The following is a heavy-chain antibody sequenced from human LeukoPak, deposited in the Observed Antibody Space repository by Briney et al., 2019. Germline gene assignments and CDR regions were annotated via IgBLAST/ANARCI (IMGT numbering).Heavy chain of an antibody. CDR3: VRGTGYSAYDYDFDY. CDR2: IGTAGDT. J-gene: IGHJ4*02. Sequence: PGGSLRLSCAASGFTFSSYDMHWVRQPPGKGLEWVSAIGTAGDTYYPGSVKGRFTISRENAKNSLYLQMNSLRAGDTAVYYCVRGTGYSAYDYDFDYWGQGTLVTVSS. V-gene: IGHV3-13*04. D-gene: IGHD5-12*01. CDR1: GFTFSSYD.